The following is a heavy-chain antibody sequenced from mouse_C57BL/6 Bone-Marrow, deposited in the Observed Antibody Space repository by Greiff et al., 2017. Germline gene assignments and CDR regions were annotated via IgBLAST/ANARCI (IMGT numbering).Heavy chain of an antibody. CDR2: INPSSGYT. Sequence: QVQLQQSGAELARPGASVKMSCKASGYTFTSYTMHWVKQRPGQGLEWIGYINPSSGYTKYNQKFKDKATLTADKSSITAYMQLSSLTSEDSAVSYCSSLYGLDYWGQGTTLTVSS. CDR3: SSLYGLDY. J-gene: IGHJ2*01. CDR1: GYTFTSYT. V-gene: IGHV1-4*01. D-gene: IGHD1-1*01.